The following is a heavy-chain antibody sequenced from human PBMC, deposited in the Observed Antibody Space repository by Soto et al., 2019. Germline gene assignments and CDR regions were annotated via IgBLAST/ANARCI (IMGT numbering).Heavy chain of an antibody. D-gene: IGHD2-15*01. CDR3: ARGLGYCSGGSCSYFDY. Sequence: ASVNVSCKASGYTFTSYDINWVRQATGQGLEWMGWMNPNSGNTGYAQKFQGRVTMTTDTSTSTAYMELRSLRSDDTAVYYCARGLGYCSGGSCSYFDYWGQGTLVTVSS. CDR1: GYTFTSYD. V-gene: IGHV1-8*01. CDR2: MNPNSGNT. J-gene: IGHJ4*02.